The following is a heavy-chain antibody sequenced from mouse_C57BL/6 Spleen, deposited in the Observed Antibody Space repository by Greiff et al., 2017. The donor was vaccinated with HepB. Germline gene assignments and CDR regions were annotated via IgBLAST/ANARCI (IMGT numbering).Heavy chain of an antibody. D-gene: IGHD1-1*01. CDR2: INPNYGTT. CDR1: GYSFTDYN. CDR3: ARPGYGSSYGYFDV. V-gene: IGHV1-39*01. J-gene: IGHJ1*03. Sequence: EVQLVESGPELVKPGASVKISCKASGYSFTDYNMNWVNQSNGKSLEWIGVINPNYGTTSYNQKFKGKATLTVDQSSSTAYRQLNSLTSEDSAVYYCARPGYGSSYGYFDVWGTGTTVTVSS.